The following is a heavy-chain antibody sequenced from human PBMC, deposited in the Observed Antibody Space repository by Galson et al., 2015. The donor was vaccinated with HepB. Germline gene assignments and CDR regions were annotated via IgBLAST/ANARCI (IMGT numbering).Heavy chain of an antibody. CDR1: GCSISIYY. CDR2: IYYSGST. Sequence: ETLSLACTVSGCSISIYYWSWLRQPPGEGLEWIGYIYYSGSTNYNPSLKSRVTISVDTSKNQFSLKLSSVTAADTAVYYCARVIGYSYGISFDYWGQGTLVTVSS. J-gene: IGHJ4*02. V-gene: IGHV4-59*01. D-gene: IGHD5-18*01. CDR3: ARVIGYSYGISFDY.